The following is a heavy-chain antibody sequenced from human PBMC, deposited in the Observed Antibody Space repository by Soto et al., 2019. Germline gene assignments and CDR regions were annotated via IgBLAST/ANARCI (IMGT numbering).Heavy chain of an antibody. CDR3: ARDRCSSTSCYGYWDYYGMDV. CDR1: GDSVSSNSAA. V-gene: IGHV6-1*01. CDR2: TYYRSKWYN. D-gene: IGHD2-2*01. Sequence: SQTLSLTCAISGDSVSSNSAAWNWIRQSPSRGLEWLGRTYYRSKWYNDYAVSVKSRITINPDTSKNQFSLQLNSVTPEDTAVYYCARDRCSSTSCYGYWDYYGMDVWGQGTTVTVSS. J-gene: IGHJ6*02.